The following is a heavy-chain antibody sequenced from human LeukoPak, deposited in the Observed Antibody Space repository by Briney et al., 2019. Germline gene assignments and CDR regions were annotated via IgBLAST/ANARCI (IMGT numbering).Heavy chain of an antibody. CDR2: IYPRDSDT. CDR1: GYSFSNYW. D-gene: IGHD5-18*01. V-gene: IGHV5-51*01. CDR3: AAGAAMAYFDY. J-gene: IGHJ4*02. Sequence: GESLKISCRGFGYSFSNYWIGWVRQMPGKGLEWMGIIYPRDSDTRYSPSIQGQVTISVDKSISTAYLQWNSLKASDTAMYYCAAGAAMAYFDYWGQGTLVTVSS.